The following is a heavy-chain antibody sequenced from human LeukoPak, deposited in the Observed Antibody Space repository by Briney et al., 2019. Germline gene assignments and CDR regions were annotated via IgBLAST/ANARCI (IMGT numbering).Heavy chain of an antibody. D-gene: IGHD2-2*01. CDR2: ISAYNGNT. CDR3: ARGYCSTTSCYGAFDI. J-gene: IGHJ3*02. V-gene: IGHV1-18*01. CDR1: GYTFTSYG. Sequence: EASVKVCCKASGYTFTSYGISWVRQAPGQGLEWMGWISAYNGNTNSAQKFQGRVTMTTDTPTTTAYMKLRSLRSDDTAVYYCARGYCSTTSCYGAFDIWGQGTMVTVSS.